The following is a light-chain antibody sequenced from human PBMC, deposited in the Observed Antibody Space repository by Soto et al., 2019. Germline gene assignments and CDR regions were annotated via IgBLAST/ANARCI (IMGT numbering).Light chain of an antibody. CDR1: QSVSTN. J-gene: IGKJ1*01. V-gene: IGKV3-15*01. CDR3: QHYNKWPPWT. Sequence: EIVLTQPPGTLSLSPGERATLSCRASQSVSTNVAWYQQKPGQAPRLLIYGASIRATTTPAKFSGSGSGTEFTLTISSLQSEDFAVYYCQHYNKWPPWTFGQGTKVDIK. CDR2: GAS.